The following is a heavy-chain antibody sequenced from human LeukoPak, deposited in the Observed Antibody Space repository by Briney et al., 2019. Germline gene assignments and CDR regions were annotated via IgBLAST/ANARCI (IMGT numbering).Heavy chain of an antibody. V-gene: IGHV3-23*01. D-gene: IGHD1-26*01. CDR2: ISSGGGST. CDR1: GFIFTTSA. J-gene: IGHJ6*03. CDR3: AKDGGTYPYFLDV. Sequence: GGSLRLSCEASGFIFTTSAISWVRQAPGKGLEWVSFISSGGGSTYHSDSVRGRFTISRDNSNNTVSLYMHSLRAEDTAIYYCAKDGGTYPYFLDVWGKGTTVIVSS.